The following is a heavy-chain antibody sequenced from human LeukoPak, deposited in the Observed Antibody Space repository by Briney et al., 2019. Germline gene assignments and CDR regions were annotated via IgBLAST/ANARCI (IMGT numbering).Heavy chain of an antibody. CDR2: ISSSGSTI. V-gene: IGHV3-48*03. CDR1: GFTFSSYE. Sequence: PGGSLRLSCAASGFTFSSYEMNWVRQAPGKGLEWVSYISSSGSTIYYADSVKGRFTISRDNAKNSLYLQVNSLRAEDTAVYYCARDSGYCSGGSCYAFDYWGQGTLVTVSS. D-gene: IGHD2-15*01. J-gene: IGHJ4*02. CDR3: ARDSGYCSGGSCYAFDY.